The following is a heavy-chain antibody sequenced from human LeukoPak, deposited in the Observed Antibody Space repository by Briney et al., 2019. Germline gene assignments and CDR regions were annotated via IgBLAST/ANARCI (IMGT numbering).Heavy chain of an antibody. D-gene: IGHD3-9*01. CDR1: GFTFSSYG. Sequence: GGSLRLSCAASGFTFSSYGMHWVRQAPGKGLEWVAFIRYDGSNKYYADSVKGRFTISRDNSKNTLYLQMNSLRAEDTAVYYCAKDHYDILTGYYNPLDYWGQGTLVTVSS. CDR2: IRYDGSNK. CDR3: AKDHYDILTGYYNPLDY. V-gene: IGHV3-30*02. J-gene: IGHJ4*02.